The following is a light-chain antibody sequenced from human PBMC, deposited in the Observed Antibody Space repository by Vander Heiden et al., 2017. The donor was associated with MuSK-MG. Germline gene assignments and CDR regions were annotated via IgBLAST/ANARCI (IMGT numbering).Light chain of an antibody. J-gene: IGLJ2*01. CDR1: KLGTRH. Sequence: YELTQPASVFVTPGQTASITCSGEKLGTRHVCWYQQKPGQSPVMVIFQDNKRPSGIPERFSGSNSGNTATLTIGGTQAMDEADYYCQAWDSSTVVFGGGTKLAVL. CDR3: QAWDSSTVV. V-gene: IGLV3-1*01. CDR2: QDN.